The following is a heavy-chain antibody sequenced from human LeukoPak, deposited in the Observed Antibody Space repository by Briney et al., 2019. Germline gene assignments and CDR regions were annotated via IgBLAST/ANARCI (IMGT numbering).Heavy chain of an antibody. CDR2: IIPIFDTA. D-gene: IGHD2-2*02. J-gene: IGHJ6*03. V-gene: IGHV1-69*01. Sequence: GASVKVSCKASGGTFSSYAISWVRQAPGQGLEWMGGIIPIFDTANYAQKFQGRVTITADESTSTAYMELSSLRSEDTAVYYCARNYCSSTSCYTGAGPYYYYYYMDVWGKGTTVTVSS. CDR3: ARNYCSSTSCYTGAGPYYYYYYMDV. CDR1: GGTFSSYA.